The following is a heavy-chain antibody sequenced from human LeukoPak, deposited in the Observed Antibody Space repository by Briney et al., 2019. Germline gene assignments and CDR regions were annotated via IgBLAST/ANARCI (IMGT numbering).Heavy chain of an antibody. CDR1: GFTFSDYY. J-gene: IGHJ4*02. Sequence: GGSLRLSCAASGFTFSDYYMSWIRQAPGKGLEWVSYISSSGSTIYYADSVKGRLTISRDNAKNSLYLQMNSLRAEDTAVYYCARDTRTGKMATTSDYWGQGTLVTVSS. CDR3: ARDTRTGKMATTSDY. V-gene: IGHV3-11*01. CDR2: ISSSGSTI. D-gene: IGHD5-24*01.